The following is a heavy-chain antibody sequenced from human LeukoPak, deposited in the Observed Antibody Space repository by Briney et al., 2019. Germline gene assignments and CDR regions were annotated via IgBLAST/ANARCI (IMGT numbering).Heavy chain of an antibody. CDR3: AKDRANWAIDD. CDR1: GFTFTDHP. J-gene: IGHJ4*02. CDR2: IGGDGIA. D-gene: IGHD3-16*01. V-gene: IGHV3-69-1*01. Sequence: GGSLRLSCVASGFTFTDHPMDWVRQAPGKGLEWISYIGGDGIAFYADSVKGRFTASKDDARKSMYLQMNSLRVEDTAVYYCAKDRANWAIDDWGQGTQVTVSS.